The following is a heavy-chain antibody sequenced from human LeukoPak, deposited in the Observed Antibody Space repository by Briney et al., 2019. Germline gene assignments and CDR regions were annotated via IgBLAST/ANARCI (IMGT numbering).Heavy chain of an antibody. CDR2: IQYDGSNE. V-gene: IGHV3-30*19. CDR1: GFTFSSYG. Sequence: PGGSLRLSCAASGFTFSSYGMHWVRQAPGKGLEWVAYIQYDGSNEQYADSVKGRFSISRDSSKNILYLQLNSLRAEDTAVYYCARDGYCSGGSCSEFDYWGQGTLVTVSS. D-gene: IGHD2-15*01. J-gene: IGHJ4*02. CDR3: ARDGYCSGGSCSEFDY.